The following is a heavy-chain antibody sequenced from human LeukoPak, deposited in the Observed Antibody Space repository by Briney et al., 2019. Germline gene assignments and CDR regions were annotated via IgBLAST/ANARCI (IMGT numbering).Heavy chain of an antibody. CDR1: GGSFSGYY. V-gene: IGHV4-34*01. D-gene: IGHD2-15*01. CDR2: INHSGST. J-gene: IGHJ5*02. CDR3: ARGRRMSDIVVVVAASRGNWFDP. Sequence: SETLSLTCAVYGGSFSGYYWSWIRQSPGKGLEWIGEINHSGSTNYNPSLKSRVTISVDTSKNQFSLKLSSVTAADTAVYYCARGRRMSDIVVVVAASRGNWFDPWGQGTLVTVSS.